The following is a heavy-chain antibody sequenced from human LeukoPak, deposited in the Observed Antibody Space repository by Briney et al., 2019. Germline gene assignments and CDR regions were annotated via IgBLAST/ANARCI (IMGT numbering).Heavy chain of an antibody. CDR2: IYTSGST. Sequence: SQTLSLTCTVSGGSISSGSYYWSWIRQPAGKGLEWIGRIYTSGSTNYNPSLKSRVTISVDTSKNQFSLKLSSVTAADTAVYYCARVGGKDSSSWTFDYWGQGTLVTVSS. CDR3: ARVGGKDSSSWTFDY. CDR1: GGSISSGSYY. J-gene: IGHJ4*02. V-gene: IGHV4-61*02. D-gene: IGHD6-13*01.